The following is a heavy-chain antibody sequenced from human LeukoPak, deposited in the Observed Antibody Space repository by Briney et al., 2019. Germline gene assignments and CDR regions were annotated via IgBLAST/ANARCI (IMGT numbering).Heavy chain of an antibody. D-gene: IGHD1-26*01. CDR2: IYPGDSDT. J-gene: IGHJ6*03. CDR3: AKLSSSVGATYYYYYYMDV. V-gene: IGHV5-51*01. Sequence: GESLKISCKGSGYTFTSYWIGWVRQMPGKGLEWMGIIYPGDSDTRYSPSFQGQVTISADKSISTAYLQWSGLKASDTAMYYCAKLSSSVGATYYYYYYMDVWGKGTTVTVSS. CDR1: GYTFTSYW.